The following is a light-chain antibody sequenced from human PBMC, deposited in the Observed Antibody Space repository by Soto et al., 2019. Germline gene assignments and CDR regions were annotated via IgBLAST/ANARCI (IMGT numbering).Light chain of an antibody. CDR3: QPRYSRPYT. CDR1: QTISSY. Sequence: DIQMTQSPSSLSASVGDRVTITCRASQTISSYLHWYQQKPGKDPRLLIYATSNLNGGVPSRVSGSESGTDFSLTISSLQHADFATYYCQPRYSRPYTFCQGT. CDR2: ATS. V-gene: IGKV1-39*01. J-gene: IGKJ2*01.